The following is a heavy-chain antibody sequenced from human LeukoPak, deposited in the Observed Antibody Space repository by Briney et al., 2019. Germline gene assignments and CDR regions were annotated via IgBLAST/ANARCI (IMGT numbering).Heavy chain of an antibody. Sequence: GASVKVSRKASGYTFTSYYMHWVRQAPGQGLEWMGLINPSGGNTIYAQNFQGRVTMTRDTSTTTVYMELTSLRSEDTAVYYCARELTTITDNWFDPWGQGTLVTVSS. CDR1: GYTFTSYY. CDR2: INPSGGNT. D-gene: IGHD4-11*01. J-gene: IGHJ5*02. CDR3: ARELTTITDNWFDP. V-gene: IGHV1-46*03.